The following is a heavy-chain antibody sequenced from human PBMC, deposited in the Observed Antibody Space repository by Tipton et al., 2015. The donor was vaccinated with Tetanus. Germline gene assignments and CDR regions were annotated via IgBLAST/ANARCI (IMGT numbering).Heavy chain of an antibody. CDR1: GYTFTSYY. CDR2: INPSGGST. D-gene: IGHD2-15*01. Sequence: VQLVQSGAEVKKPGASVKVSCKASGYTFTSYYMHWVRQAPGQGLEWMGIINPSGGSTSYAQKFQGRVTMTRDTSTSTVYMELSSLRSEDTAVYYCARDHEYCSGGSCYPGPPFDYWGQGTLVTVSS. J-gene: IGHJ4*02. V-gene: IGHV1-46*01. CDR3: ARDHEYCSGGSCYPGPPFDY.